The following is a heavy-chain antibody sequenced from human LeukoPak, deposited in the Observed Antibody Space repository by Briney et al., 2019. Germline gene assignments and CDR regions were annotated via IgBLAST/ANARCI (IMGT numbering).Heavy chain of an antibody. CDR1: GFTFSSYS. V-gene: IGHV3-48*01. J-gene: IGHJ4*02. D-gene: IGHD3-10*01. CDR3: ARESSTMVRGVIPPLFDY. CDR2: ISSSSSTI. Sequence: GSLILSCAASGFTFSSYSMNWVRQAPGKGLEWVSYISSSSSTIYYADSVKGRFTISRDNAKNSLYLQMNSLRAEDTAVYYCARESSTMVRGVIPPLFDYWGQGTLVTVSS.